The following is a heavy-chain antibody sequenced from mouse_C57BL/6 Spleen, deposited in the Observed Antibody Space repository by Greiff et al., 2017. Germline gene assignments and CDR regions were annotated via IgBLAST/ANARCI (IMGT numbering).Heavy chain of an antibody. CDR3: ARHPDGYLDY. CDR1: GYSFTGYY. CDR2: INPSTGGT. D-gene: IGHD2-3*01. J-gene: IGHJ2*01. Sequence: VQLQQSGPELVKPGASVKISCKASGYSFTGYYMNWVKQSPEKSLEWIGEINPSTGGTTYNQKFKAKATLTVDKSSSTAYMQLKSLTSEDSAVYYCARHPDGYLDYWGQGTTLTVSS. V-gene: IGHV1-42*01.